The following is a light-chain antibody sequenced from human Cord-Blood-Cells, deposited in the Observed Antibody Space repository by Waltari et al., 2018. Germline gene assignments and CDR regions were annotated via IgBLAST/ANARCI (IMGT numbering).Light chain of an antibody. CDR3: YSAADNNRV. CDR2: KDS. J-gene: IGLJ3*02. Sequence: SYELTPLSSVSVSPGQTARITCSGDVMAGKYARWFQQKPGQAPVLVIYKDSERPSGVPGRFSGSSSGTTVTLTISGAQVEDEADYYCYSAADNNRVFGGGTKLTVL. CDR1: VMAGKY. V-gene: IGLV3-27*01.